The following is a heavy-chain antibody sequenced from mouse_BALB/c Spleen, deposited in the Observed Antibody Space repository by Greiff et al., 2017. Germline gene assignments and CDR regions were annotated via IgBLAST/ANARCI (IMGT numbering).Heavy chain of an antibody. CDR2: IYPGNVNT. CDR3: ARDDYYAMDY. CDR1: GYTFTSYY. Sequence: QVQLKESGPELVKPGASVRISCKASGYTFTSYYIHWVKQRPGQGLEWIGWIYPGNVNTKYNEKFKGKATLTADKSSSTAYMQLSSLTSEDSAVYFCARDDYYAMDYWGQGTSVTVSS. V-gene: IGHV1S56*01. J-gene: IGHJ4*01.